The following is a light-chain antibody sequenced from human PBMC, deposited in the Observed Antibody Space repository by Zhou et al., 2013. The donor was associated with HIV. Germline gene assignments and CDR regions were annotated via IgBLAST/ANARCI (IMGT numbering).Light chain of an antibody. Sequence: TQLTQSPSSLSASVGDTVTMSCRASQGISSSLAWYQQRPGKRPSLLIYDVSTLDHDVPSRFRGSGSGTYFTLTITSLQPEDFATYYCQQVNSHPFTFGPGTTVDV. CDR1: QGISSS. CDR2: DVS. V-gene: IGKV1-13*02. CDR3: QQVNSHPFT. J-gene: IGKJ3*01.